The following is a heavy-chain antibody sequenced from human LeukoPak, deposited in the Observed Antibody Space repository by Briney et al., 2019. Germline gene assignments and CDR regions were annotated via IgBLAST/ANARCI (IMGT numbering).Heavy chain of an antibody. D-gene: IGHD3-3*01. Sequence: PGGSLRLSCPTSGFTFSSYGMHWVPHAPRKGLECVAVISYDGSNKYYADSVKGRFTISRDNSKNTLYLQMNSLRAEDTAVYYCAKGGRSGYHDEALDNWGQGTLVTVSS. CDR2: ISYDGSNK. CDR3: AKGGRSGYHDEALDN. CDR1: GFTFSSYG. J-gene: IGHJ4*02. V-gene: IGHV3-30*18.